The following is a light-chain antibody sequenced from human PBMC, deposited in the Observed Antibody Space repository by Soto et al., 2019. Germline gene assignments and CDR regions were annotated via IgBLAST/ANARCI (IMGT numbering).Light chain of an antibody. CDR3: SSYTSSIS. V-gene: IGLV2-14*01. CDR2: DVN. CDR1: SSDVGGYNC. Sequence: QSVLTQPASVSGSPGQSITISCTGTSSDVGGYNCVSWYQQHPGKAPKLMIYDVNTRPSGVSNRFSGSKSGNTASLTISGLQAEDEADYYCSSYTSSISFGGGPKLTVL. J-gene: IGLJ2*01.